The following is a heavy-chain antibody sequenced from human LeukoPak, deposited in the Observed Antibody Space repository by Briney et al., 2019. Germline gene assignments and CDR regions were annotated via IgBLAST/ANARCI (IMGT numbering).Heavy chain of an antibody. CDR2: IYYSGST. V-gene: IGHV4-59*01. Sequence: SEILSRTCTVSGGSISSYYWSWIRQPPGKGLEWIGYIYYSGSTNYNPSLKSRVTISVDTSKNQFSLKLSSVTAADTAVYYCARAWNGGWEIYYFDYWGQGTLVTVSS. J-gene: IGHJ4*02. CDR3: ARAWNGGWEIYYFDY. CDR1: GGSISSYY. D-gene: IGHD6-19*01.